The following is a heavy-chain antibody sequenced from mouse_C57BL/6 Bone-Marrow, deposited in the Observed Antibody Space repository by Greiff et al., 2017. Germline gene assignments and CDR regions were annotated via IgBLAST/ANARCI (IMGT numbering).Heavy chain of an antibody. CDR1: GFTFTDCY. J-gene: IGHJ2*01. V-gene: IGHV7-3*01. CDR2: IRNKANGYTT. CDR3: ASARFSATVEAYYFDY. Sequence: DVMLVESGGGLVQPGRSLCLSCAASGFTFTDCYISWVRQPPGTALERLGFIRNKANGYTTESSASVKGRFTISSANSQRILYLQTNALTAEDSATSYCASARFSATVEAYYFDYWGQGTTLTVSS. D-gene: IGHD6-1*01.